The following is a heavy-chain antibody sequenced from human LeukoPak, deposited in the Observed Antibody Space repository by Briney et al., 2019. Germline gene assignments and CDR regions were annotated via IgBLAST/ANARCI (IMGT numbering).Heavy chain of an antibody. CDR3: ARGGAIPVYYYYGMDV. D-gene: IGHD1-26*01. Sequence: SETLSLTCTVSGGSISSYYWSWIRQPAGKGLERIGRIYTSGSTNYNPSLKSRVTMSVDASKNQFSLKLSSVTAADTAVYYCARGGAIPVYYYYGMDVWGQGTTVTVSS. V-gene: IGHV4-4*07. CDR2: IYTSGST. CDR1: GGSISSYY. J-gene: IGHJ6*02.